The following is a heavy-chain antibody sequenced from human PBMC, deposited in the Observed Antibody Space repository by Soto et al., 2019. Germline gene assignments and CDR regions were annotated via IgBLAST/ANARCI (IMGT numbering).Heavy chain of an antibody. CDR2: AFHTGGT. V-gene: IGHV4-59*01. CDR3: ASSELATLRDTEYFHH. CDR1: NDSIRRYY. J-gene: IGHJ1*01. Sequence: QVQLQESGPGLVKPSETLSLTCTVSNDSIRRYYWSWIRQPPWRGLEWIGYAFHTGGTNYNPSLKSRVTISVDSSKSQFALKLTSVTAADTAVYFCASSELATLRDTEYFHHWGQGTLVTVSS. D-gene: IGHD5-12*01.